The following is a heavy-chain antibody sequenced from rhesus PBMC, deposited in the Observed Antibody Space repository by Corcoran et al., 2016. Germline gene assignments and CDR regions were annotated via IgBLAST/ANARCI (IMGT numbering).Heavy chain of an antibody. V-gene: IGHV4S19*01. CDR1: GGSISRSNW. CDR3: ARDGDYGNYWYFDI. D-gene: IGHD4-35*01. J-gene: IGHJ2*01. CDR2: ISGSSGST. Sequence: QVQLQESGPGLVKPSETRSLTRAVSGGSISRSNWWTWISPPPGKGLEWIGYISGSSGSTYYNPSLKSRVTISKDTSKNQFSLKLSSVTAADTAVYYCARDGDYGNYWYFDIWGPGTPITISS.